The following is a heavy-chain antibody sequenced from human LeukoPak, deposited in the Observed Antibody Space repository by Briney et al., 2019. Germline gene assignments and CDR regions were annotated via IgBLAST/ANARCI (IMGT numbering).Heavy chain of an antibody. V-gene: IGHV3-74*01. J-gene: IGHJ1*01. CDR1: GFTFSDYW. CDR2: INSDGTKT. D-gene: IGHD2-21*01. Sequence: GGSLRLSCAASGFTFSDYWMHWVRQAPGKGLLGVSRINSDGTKTTYADSVKGRFTISRDNAKNTLYLQMNSLRAEDTAVYYCARVCGGDCYSLFQHWGQGTLVTVSS. CDR3: ARVCGGDCYSLFQH.